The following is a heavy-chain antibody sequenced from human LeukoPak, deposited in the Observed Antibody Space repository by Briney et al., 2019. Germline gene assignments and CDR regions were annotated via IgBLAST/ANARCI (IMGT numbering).Heavy chain of an antibody. D-gene: IGHD2-8*01. J-gene: IGHJ5*02. Sequence: GRSLRLSCAASGFTFSSYGMHWVRQAPDKGLEWVAVIWYDGSNKYYADSVKGRFTISRDNSKNTLYLQMNSLRAEDTAVYYCARTPNGGGGNWFDPWGQGTLVTVSS. CDR2: IWYDGSNK. CDR3: ARTPNGGGGNWFDP. CDR1: GFTFSSYG. V-gene: IGHV3-33*01.